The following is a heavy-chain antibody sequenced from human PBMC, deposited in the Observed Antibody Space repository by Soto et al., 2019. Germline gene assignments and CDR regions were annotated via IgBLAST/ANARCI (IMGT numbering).Heavy chain of an antibody. Sequence: EVQLVESGGGLVKPGGSLRLSVAAPGFSFRNTGINWFRQAPGKGLEWVGRIKTKGDAGAIEYSEPVKGRFTISRDDSKNLLHLQMNSLKSEDTAVYYCTTDLWNLDVWGRGITVTVSS. D-gene: IGHD1-1*01. CDR2: IKTKGDAGAI. V-gene: IGHV3-15*07. CDR3: TTDLWNLDV. J-gene: IGHJ6*02. CDR1: GFSFRNTG.